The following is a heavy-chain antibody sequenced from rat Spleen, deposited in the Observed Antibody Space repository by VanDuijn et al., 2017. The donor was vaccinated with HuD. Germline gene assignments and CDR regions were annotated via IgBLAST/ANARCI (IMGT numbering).Heavy chain of an antibody. CDR2: ITNVAGRT. Sequence: EVQLVESGGGLVQPGRSLKLSCVASGFTFNNFWMTWIRQAPGKGLEWVASITNVAGRTHYPDSVKGRFTISRENARNTLYLQMDSLRSEDTATYYCARRGNPRFRYYYFDYWGQGVMVTVSS. CDR3: ARRGNPRFRYYYFDY. V-gene: IGHV5-31*01. J-gene: IGHJ2*01. D-gene: IGHD2-1*01. CDR1: GFTFNNFW.